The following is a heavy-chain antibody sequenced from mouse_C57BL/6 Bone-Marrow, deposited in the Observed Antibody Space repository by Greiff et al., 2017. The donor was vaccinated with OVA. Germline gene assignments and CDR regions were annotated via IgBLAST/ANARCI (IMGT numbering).Heavy chain of an antibody. Sequence: EVQLQQSGPELVKPGASVKISCKASGYSFTGYYMNWVKQSPEKSLEWIGEINPSTGGTTYNQKFKAKATLTVDKSSSTAYMQLKSLTCEDSAVYYCARTAQATVDYAMDYWGQGTSVTVSS. CDR1: GYSFTGYY. J-gene: IGHJ4*01. CDR2: INPSTGGT. CDR3: ARTAQATVDYAMDY. D-gene: IGHD3-2*02. V-gene: IGHV1-42*01.